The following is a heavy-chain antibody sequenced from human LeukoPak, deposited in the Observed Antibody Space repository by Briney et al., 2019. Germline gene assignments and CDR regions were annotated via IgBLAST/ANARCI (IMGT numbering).Heavy chain of an antibody. CDR1: GGSISSSSYY. D-gene: IGHD3-10*01. CDR3: ARINYYGSGSYYLHYYYYMDV. Sequence: SETLSLTCTVSGGSISSSSYYWGWIRQPPGKGLEWIGSIYYSGSTYYNPSLKSRVTISVDTSKNQFSLKLSSVTAADTAVYYCARINYYGSGSYYLHYYYYMDVWGKGTTVTVSS. V-gene: IGHV4-39*07. J-gene: IGHJ6*03. CDR2: IYYSGST.